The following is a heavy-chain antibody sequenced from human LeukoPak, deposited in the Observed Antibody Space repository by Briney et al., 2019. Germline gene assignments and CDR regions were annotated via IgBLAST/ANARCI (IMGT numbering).Heavy chain of an antibody. J-gene: IGHJ4*02. CDR2: IYYSGST. Sequence: SETLSLTCTVSGGSISSYYWSWIRQPPGKGLEWIGYIYYSGSTNYNPSLKSRVTISVDTSKNQFSLKLSSVTAADTAVYYCARKGTRQFDYWGQGTLVTVSS. CDR3: ARKGTRQFDY. CDR1: GGSISSYY. D-gene: IGHD3/OR15-3a*01. V-gene: IGHV4-59*08.